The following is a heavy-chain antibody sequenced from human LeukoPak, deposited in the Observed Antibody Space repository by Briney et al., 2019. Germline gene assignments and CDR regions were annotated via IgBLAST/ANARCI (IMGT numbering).Heavy chain of an antibody. J-gene: IGHJ3*02. V-gene: IGHV1-18*01. CDR3: ARARYLSGSRDDALDI. D-gene: IGHD1-26*01. CDR2: ISAYNGNT. Sequence: ASVKVSCKASAYTFTRYGTSWVRQAPGQGLEWMGWISAYNGNTEYAQKLQGGVTKTTDTSTSTAYMELGSLRFDDTAVYYCARARYLSGSRDDALDIWGQGTMVTVSS. CDR1: AYTFTRYG.